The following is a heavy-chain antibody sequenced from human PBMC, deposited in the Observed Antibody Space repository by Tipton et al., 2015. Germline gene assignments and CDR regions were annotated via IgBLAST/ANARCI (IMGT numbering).Heavy chain of an antibody. V-gene: IGHV4-61*01. CDR2: ISYTGNT. Sequence: TLSLTCTVSGGSVSTSNYYWSWIRQPPGKGLEWIGYISYTGNTHYNTSLKSRVTISVDTSKNQFSLRLSSVTAADTAVYYCARSLFPETAGLENWFDPWGQGTLVTVSS. CDR1: GGSVSTSNYY. D-gene: IGHD6-13*01. J-gene: IGHJ5*02. CDR3: ARSLFPETAGLENWFDP.